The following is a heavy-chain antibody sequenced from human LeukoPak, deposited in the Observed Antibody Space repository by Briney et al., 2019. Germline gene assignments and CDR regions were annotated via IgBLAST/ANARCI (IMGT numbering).Heavy chain of an antibody. V-gene: IGHV4-4*02. J-gene: IGHJ4*02. CDR2: IYHSGST. CDR3: AIRSSGSIAVASVDY. CDR1: GGSISSSNW. Sequence: SGTLSLTCAVSGGSISSSNWWSWVRQPPGKGLEWIGEIYHSGSTNYNPSLKSRVTISVDKSKNQFSLKLSSVTAADTAVYYCAIRSSGSIAVASVDYWGQGTLVTVSS. D-gene: IGHD6-19*01.